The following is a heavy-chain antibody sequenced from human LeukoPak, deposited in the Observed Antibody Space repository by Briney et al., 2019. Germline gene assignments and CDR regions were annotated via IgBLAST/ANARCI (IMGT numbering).Heavy chain of an antibody. CDR2: MNPNSGNT. CDR3: XXGASHVDDAFDI. Sequence: CXASXYTFTSYDINWVRQATGQGLEWMGWMNPNSGNTGYAQKLQGRVTMTTDTSTSTAYMEVRSLRYDDTGGNYCXXGASHVDDAFDIWGQGTMVTVSS. J-gene: IGHJ3*02. CDR1: XYTFTSYD. V-gene: IGHV1-8*01. D-gene: IGHD4/OR15-4a*01.